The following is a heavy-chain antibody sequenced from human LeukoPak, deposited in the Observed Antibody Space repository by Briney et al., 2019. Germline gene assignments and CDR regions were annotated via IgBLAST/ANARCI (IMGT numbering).Heavy chain of an antibody. J-gene: IGHJ5*02. Sequence: SETLSLTCTVSGGSISSYYWSWIRQPPGKGLEWVGYIYYSGSTIYNPSLKSRVTISVDKSKNQFSLKLSSVTAADTAVYYCARILITMVRGVFGGFDPWGQGTLVTVSS. CDR3: ARILITMVRGVFGGFDP. D-gene: IGHD3-10*01. CDR2: IYYSGST. CDR1: GGSISSYY. V-gene: IGHV4-59*12.